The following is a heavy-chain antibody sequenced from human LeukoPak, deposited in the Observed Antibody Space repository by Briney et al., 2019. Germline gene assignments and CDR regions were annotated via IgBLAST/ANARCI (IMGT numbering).Heavy chain of an antibody. CDR2: IKQDGSEK. J-gene: IGHJ3*02. CDR1: GFTFSSYW. Sequence: GGSLRLSCAASGFTFSSYWMSWVRQAPGKGLEWVANIKQDGSEKYYVDSVKGRFTISRDDAKNSLYLQMNSLRAEDTAVYYCAREGGLTTVATGFAFDIWGQGTMVTVSS. D-gene: IGHD4-23*01. V-gene: IGHV3-7*01. CDR3: AREGGLTTVATGFAFDI.